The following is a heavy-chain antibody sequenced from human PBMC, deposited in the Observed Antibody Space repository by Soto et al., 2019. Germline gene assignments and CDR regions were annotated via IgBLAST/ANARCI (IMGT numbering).Heavy chain of an antibody. CDR1: GGSISGYY. D-gene: IGHD6-13*01. CDR2: IYYSGST. V-gene: IGHV4-59*12. Sequence: QVQLQQSGPGLVKPSETLSLTCTVSGGSISGYYWSWIRQPPGKGLEWIGYIYYSGSTNYNPSLKSRVTISVDTSKNQFSLKLSSVTAADTAVYYCASRGAAAAGLFVYWGQGTLVTVSS. CDR3: ASRGAAAAGLFVY. J-gene: IGHJ4*02.